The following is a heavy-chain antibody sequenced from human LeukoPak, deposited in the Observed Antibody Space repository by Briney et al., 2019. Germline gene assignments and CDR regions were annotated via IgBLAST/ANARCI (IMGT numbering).Heavy chain of an antibody. D-gene: IGHD2/OR15-2a*01. CDR3: ATYIVKSLDV. CDR2: ISNSGNTI. Sequence: GGSLRLSCAASGFTFSDYYMSWIRQAPGKGLEWVSYISNSGNTIYYADSVKGRFTISRDNAKNSLYLQMNSLRAEDTAVYYCATYIVKSLDVWGKGTTVTISS. V-gene: IGHV3-11*04. J-gene: IGHJ6*04. CDR1: GFTFSDYY.